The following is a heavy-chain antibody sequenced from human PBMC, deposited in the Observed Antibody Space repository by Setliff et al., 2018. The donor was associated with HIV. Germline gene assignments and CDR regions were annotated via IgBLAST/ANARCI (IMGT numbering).Heavy chain of an antibody. CDR3: ARGGLDYYDSNTYRGGDY. V-gene: IGHV4-4*09. D-gene: IGHD3-22*01. Sequence: PSETLSLTCSISTYYWSWIRQPPGKGLEWIGYIYTSGSTSYNPSLRSRVTISLDTSKNRFSLKLNSVTAADTAVYYCARGGLDYYDSNTYRGGDYWGQGTLVTVSS. CDR2: IYTSGST. J-gene: IGHJ4*02. CDR1: ISTYY.